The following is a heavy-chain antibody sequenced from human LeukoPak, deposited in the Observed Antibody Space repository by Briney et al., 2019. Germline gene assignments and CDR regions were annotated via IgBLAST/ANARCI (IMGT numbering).Heavy chain of an antibody. J-gene: IGHJ3*02. V-gene: IGHV3-23*01. Sequence: AGSLRLSCAGSGFTFSSYAMNWVRQAPGKGLEWVSSISHSGSLSYADSVKGRFTISRDNSMNTLYLQMSSLRAEDTAIYYCAKELTERWLIDAFDIWGQGTVVTVSS. CDR2: ISHSGSL. D-gene: IGHD5-24*01. CDR1: GFTFSSYA. CDR3: AKELTERWLIDAFDI.